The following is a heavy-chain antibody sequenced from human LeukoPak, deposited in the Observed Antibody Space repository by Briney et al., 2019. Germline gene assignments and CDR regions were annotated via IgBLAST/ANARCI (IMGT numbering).Heavy chain of an antibody. CDR3: ARERSVLLSPSLYYYYMDV. D-gene: IGHD2/OR15-2a*01. CDR2: ISYDGSNK. V-gene: IGHV3-30*01. Sequence: PGRSLRLSCAASGFTFSSYAMHWVRQAPGKGLEGVAVISYDGSNKYYADSVKGRFTISRDNSKNTLYLQMNSLRAEDTAVYYCARERSVLLSPSLYYYYMDVWGKGTTVTVSS. CDR1: GFTFSSYA. J-gene: IGHJ6*03.